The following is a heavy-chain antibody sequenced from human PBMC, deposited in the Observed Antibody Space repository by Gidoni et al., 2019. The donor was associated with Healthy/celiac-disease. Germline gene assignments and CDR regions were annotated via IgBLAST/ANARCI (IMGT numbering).Heavy chain of an antibody. J-gene: IGHJ4*02. CDR3: ARGPHYDYVWGSYRYGPHQYYFDY. D-gene: IGHD3-16*02. V-gene: IGHV4-31*03. Sequence: QVQLQESGPGLVKPSQTLSLTCTVSGGSISSGGYYWRWIRQHPGKGLEWSGYLYSSGSTYYNPSLKSRVTISVDTSKHQFSLTLSSVTAADTAVYYCARGPHYDYVWGSYRYGPHQYYFDYWGQGTLVTVSS. CDR1: GGSISSGGYY. CDR2: LYSSGST.